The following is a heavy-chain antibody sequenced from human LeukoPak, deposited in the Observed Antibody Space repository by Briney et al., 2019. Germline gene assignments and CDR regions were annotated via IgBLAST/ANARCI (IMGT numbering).Heavy chain of an antibody. CDR2: FDPEDGET. CDR3: ATDRGYCSGGSCYSGPIGFDP. V-gene: IGHV1-24*01. Sequence: ASVKVSCKVSGYTLTELSMHWVRQAPGKGLEWMGGFDPEDGETIYAQKFQGRVTMTEDTSTDTAYMELSSLRSEDTAVYYCATDRGYCSGGSCYSGPIGFDPWGQGTLVTVSS. CDR1: GYTLTELS. D-gene: IGHD2-15*01. J-gene: IGHJ5*02.